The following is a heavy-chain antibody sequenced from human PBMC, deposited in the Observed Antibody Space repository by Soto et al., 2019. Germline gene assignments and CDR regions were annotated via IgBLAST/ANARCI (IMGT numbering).Heavy chain of an antibody. Sequence: QVQLVQSATEVKKPGASVKFSCKAPVYAFSTYGISWVRKAPGQGLEWMGWIRAYNGNTNYAQKLQDRVTMTTDTSTNTAYMEVRSLRSDDTAVYYCERSSGTSYIWFDPWGQGTLVIVSS. J-gene: IGHJ5*02. CDR2: IRAYNGNT. CDR1: VYAFSTYG. D-gene: IGHD1-26*01. V-gene: IGHV1-18*01. CDR3: ERSSGTSYIWFDP.